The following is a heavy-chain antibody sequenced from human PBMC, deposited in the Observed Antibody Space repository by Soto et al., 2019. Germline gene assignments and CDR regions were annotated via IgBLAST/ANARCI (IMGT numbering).Heavy chain of an antibody. CDR1: GYKFSTYV. V-gene: IGHV1-3*01. J-gene: IGHJ6*02. CDR3: TYGMDV. Sequence: QVQLLQSGAEVKNPGASVKVSCKASGYKFSTYVVHWVRQAPGQRPEWMGWINADNGKIKYSQKFQDRVTITRDKSESTAYMELSSLRSEDTAVYYCTYGMDVWGQGTKVIVSS. CDR2: INADNGKI.